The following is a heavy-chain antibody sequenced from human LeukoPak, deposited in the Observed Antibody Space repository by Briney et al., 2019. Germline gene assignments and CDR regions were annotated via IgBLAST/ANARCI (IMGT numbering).Heavy chain of an antibody. J-gene: IGHJ5*02. V-gene: IGHV4-34*01. Sequence: SETLSLTCAVYGGSFSGYYWSWIRQPPGKGLEWIGEMNHSGSTNYNPSLKSRVTISVDTSKNQFSLKLSSVTAADTAVYYCARIHYDSSGNWFDPWGQGTLVTVSS. CDR1: GGSFSGYY. CDR3: ARIHYDSSGNWFDP. D-gene: IGHD3-22*01. CDR2: MNHSGST.